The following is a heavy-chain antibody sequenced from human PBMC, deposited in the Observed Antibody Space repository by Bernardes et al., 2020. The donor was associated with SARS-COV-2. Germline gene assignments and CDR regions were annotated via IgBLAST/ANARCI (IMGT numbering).Heavy chain of an antibody. V-gene: IGHV3-23*01. Sequence: GGSLRLCCAASGFTFSNYAMSWVRQAPGKGLEWVSAIYGGAYNTYYADSVKGRFTISRDNSKNTLYLQMNSLRAEDTALYYCAKERGDYAGYNWFDSWGQGTLVTVSS. CDR3: AKERGDYAGYNWFDS. CDR1: GFTFSNYA. CDR2: IYGGAYNT. J-gene: IGHJ5*01. D-gene: IGHD4-17*01.